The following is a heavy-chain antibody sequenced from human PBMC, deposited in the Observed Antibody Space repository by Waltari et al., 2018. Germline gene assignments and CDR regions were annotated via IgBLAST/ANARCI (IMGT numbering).Heavy chain of an antibody. D-gene: IGHD6-6*01. CDR1: GGTFSSYA. Sequence: QVQLVQSGAEVKKPGSSVKVSCKASGGTFSSYAISWVRQAPGQGLEWMGIINPSGGSTSYAQKFQGRVTMTRDTSTSTVYMELSSLRSEDTAVYYCARDPLTSPAFDYWGQGTLVTVSS. J-gene: IGHJ4*02. V-gene: IGHV1-46*01. CDR3: ARDPLTSPAFDY. CDR2: INPSGGST.